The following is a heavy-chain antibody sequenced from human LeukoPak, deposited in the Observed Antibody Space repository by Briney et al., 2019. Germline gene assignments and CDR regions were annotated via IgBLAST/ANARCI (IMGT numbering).Heavy chain of an antibody. CDR1: GGSFSGYY. CDR3: ARAQTYGATEDY. V-gene: IGHV4-34*01. D-gene: IGHD4-17*01. J-gene: IGHJ4*02. Sequence: SETLSLTCAVYGGSFSGYYWSWIRQPPGKGLEWIGEINHSGSTNYNPSLKSRVTISVDTSKNQFSLKLSSVTAADTAVYYCARAQTYGATEDYWGQGTLVTVSS. CDR2: INHSGST.